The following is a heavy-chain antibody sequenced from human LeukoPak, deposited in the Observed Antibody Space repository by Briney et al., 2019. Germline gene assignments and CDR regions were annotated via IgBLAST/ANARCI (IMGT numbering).Heavy chain of an antibody. CDR2: INAGNGNT. V-gene: IGHV1-3*01. D-gene: IGHD5-18*01. J-gene: IGHJ6*04. CDR3: ARGGSYGYNYGMDV. Sequence: ASVKVSCKASGYTFTSYAMHWVRQAPGQRLEWMGWINAGNGNTKYSRKFQGRVTITRDTSASTAYMELSSLRSEDTAVYYCARGGSYGYNYGMDVWGKGTTVTVSS. CDR1: GYTFTSYA.